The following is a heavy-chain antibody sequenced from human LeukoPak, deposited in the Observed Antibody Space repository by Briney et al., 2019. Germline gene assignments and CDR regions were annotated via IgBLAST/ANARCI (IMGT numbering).Heavy chain of an antibody. D-gene: IGHD1-26*01. CDR2: LSPAGSSS. CDR1: GFTFSTYW. CDR3: TRSPSLGGNYWGFDY. V-gene: IGHV3-74*01. Sequence: GGSLRLSCAASGFTFSTYWMHWVRQAPGKGLVCVSRLSPAGSSSIYSDSVKGRFTVSRDNAKNTLYLQMNSLRAEDTAVYYCTRSPSLGGNYWGFDYWGQGTLVTVSS. J-gene: IGHJ4*02.